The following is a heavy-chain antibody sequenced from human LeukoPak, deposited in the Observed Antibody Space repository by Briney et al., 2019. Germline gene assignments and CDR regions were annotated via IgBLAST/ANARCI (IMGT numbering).Heavy chain of an antibody. CDR3: ARDSGIVLPKPFDI. CDR1: GFIFDDYA. D-gene: IGHD2-8*01. CDR2: ISWNSDTI. J-gene: IGHJ3*02. Sequence: GGSLRLSCAASGFIFDDYAMHWVRQAPGKGLEWVSGISWNSDTIGYADSVKGRFTISRDNAESSLYLQMNSLRAEDTSVYYCARDSGIVLPKPFDIWGQGTMVTVSS. V-gene: IGHV3-9*01.